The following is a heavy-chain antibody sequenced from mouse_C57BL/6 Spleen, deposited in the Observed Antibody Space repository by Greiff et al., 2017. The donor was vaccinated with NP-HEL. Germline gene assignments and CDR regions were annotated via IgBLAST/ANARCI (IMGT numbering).Heavy chain of an antibody. V-gene: IGHV1-66*01. CDR1: GYSFTSYY. J-gene: IGHJ3*01. CDR3: ARSNGNAWFAY. Sequence: VKLMESGPELVKPGASVKISCKASGYSFTSYYIHWVKQRPGQGLEWIGWIYPGCGNTKYNEKFKGKATLTADTSSSTAYMKLSSLASEDSAVYYCARSNGNAWFAYWGQGTLVTVSA. D-gene: IGHD2-1*01. CDR2: IYPGCGNT.